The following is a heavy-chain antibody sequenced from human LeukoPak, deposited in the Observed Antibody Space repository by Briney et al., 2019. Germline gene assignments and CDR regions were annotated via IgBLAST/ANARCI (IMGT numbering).Heavy chain of an antibody. J-gene: IGHJ5*02. Sequence: SETLSLTCTVSSGSIRNYYWSWIRQPPGRGLEWIGYISYSGSTNFNPSLKSRVTMSVDTSTNQFSLRLSSVTAADTAVYYCARYSEPVTGSPRYFDPWGQGTLVTVSS. D-gene: IGHD3-9*01. V-gene: IGHV4-59*01. CDR2: ISYSGST. CDR3: ARYSEPVTGSPRYFDP. CDR1: SGSIRNYY.